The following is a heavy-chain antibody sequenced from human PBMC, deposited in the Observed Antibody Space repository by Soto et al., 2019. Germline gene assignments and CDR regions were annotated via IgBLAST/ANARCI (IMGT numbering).Heavy chain of an antibody. Sequence: EVQLVESGGGLAQPGRSLRLSCTASGFTFGDYAMHWVRQAPGKGLEWVSGFSWNSGRTDYADSVKGRFTISRDNAKNSLYLQMNGLRVEDTALYFCAKVGGTSYSRSPAFEHWGQGTLVSVSS. V-gene: IGHV3-9*01. J-gene: IGHJ4*02. CDR2: FSWNSGRT. CDR3: AKVGGTSYSRSPAFEH. CDR1: GFTFGDYA. D-gene: IGHD6-6*01.